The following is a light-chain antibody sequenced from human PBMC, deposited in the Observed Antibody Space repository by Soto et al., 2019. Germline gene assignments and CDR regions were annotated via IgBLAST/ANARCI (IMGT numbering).Light chain of an antibody. J-gene: IGKJ4*01. CDR2: AAS. CDR3: QQTHKTFT. CDR1: QSISTY. V-gene: IGKV1-39*01. Sequence: DIQMTQSPSSLSASVGDRVTITCRASQSISTYLNWYQQKPGKVPKLLIYAASSLQSGVPSRFSGSGSGTDFTLTISSLQPEDFANYDCQQTHKTFTFGGGTTVEIK.